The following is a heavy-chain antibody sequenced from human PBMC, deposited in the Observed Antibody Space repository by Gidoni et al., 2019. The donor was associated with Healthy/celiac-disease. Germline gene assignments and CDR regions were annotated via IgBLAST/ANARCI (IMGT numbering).Heavy chain of an antibody. D-gene: IGHD1-26*01. CDR1: GGSISSYY. J-gene: IGHJ3*02. V-gene: IGHV4-59*08. CDR2: IYYSGST. Sequence: QVQLQESGPGLVKPSETLSLTCTVSGGSISSYYWSWIRQPPGKGLEWIGYIYYSGSTNYNPSLKSRVTISVETSKNQFSLKLSSVTAADTAVYYCARHPRPRYSGSYYGGFDIWGQGTMVTVSS. CDR3: ARHPRPRYSGSYYGGFDI.